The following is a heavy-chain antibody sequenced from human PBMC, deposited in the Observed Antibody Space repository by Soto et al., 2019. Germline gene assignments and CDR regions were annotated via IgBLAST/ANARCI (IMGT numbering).Heavy chain of an antibody. V-gene: IGHV3-21*01. CDR1: GFTFSSYS. CDR2: ISSSSSYI. J-gene: IGHJ6*02. Sequence: WSLRLSCAASGFTFSSYSMNWVRQAPGKGLEWVSSISSSSSYIYYADSVKGRFTISRDNAKNSLYLQMDSLRAEDTAVYCCSIFYYYGMDVWGQGTTVTVSS. CDR3: SIFYYYGMDV.